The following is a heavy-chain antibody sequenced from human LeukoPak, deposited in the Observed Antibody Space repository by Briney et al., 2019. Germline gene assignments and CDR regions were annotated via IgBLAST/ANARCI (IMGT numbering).Heavy chain of an antibody. V-gene: IGHV3-48*01. D-gene: IGHD6-19*01. CDR1: GFTLSSYS. CDR3: ARSSSGWYMDY. J-gene: IGHJ4*02. CDR2: ISSSSSTI. Sequence: GGSLRLSCAASGFTLSSYSMNWVRQAPGKGLEWISYISSSSSTIYYADSVKGRFTISRDNAKNSLYLQMNSLRAEDTAVYYCARSSSGWYMDYWGQGTLVTVSS.